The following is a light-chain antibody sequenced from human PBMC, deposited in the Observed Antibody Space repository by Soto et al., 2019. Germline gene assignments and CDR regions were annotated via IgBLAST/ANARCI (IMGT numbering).Light chain of an antibody. Sequence: EIVMTQSPATLSVSPGERATLACRASQSVSSNLAWYQQKPGQAPRLLIYGASTRATGISAWFSSSGSGTESTLTISSLQSEDFAVYYCQQYNNWPSLFTFGPGTKVDIK. CDR2: GAS. V-gene: IGKV3-15*01. CDR1: QSVSSN. CDR3: QQYNNWPSLFT. J-gene: IGKJ3*01.